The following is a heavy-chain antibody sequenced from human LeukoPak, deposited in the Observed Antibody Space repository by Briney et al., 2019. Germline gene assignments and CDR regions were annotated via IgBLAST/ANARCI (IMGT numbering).Heavy chain of an antibody. Sequence: SQTLSLTCAISGDSVSTNSAAWNWIRQSPSRGLEWLGRTYYRSKWYNDYAVSVKSRITINPDTSKNRFTLQLNSVTPEDTAVYYCARGAVAVRNAFDIWGQGPRLTVSS. V-gene: IGHV6-1*01. J-gene: IGHJ3*02. D-gene: IGHD6-19*01. CDR1: GDSVSTNSAA. CDR3: ARGAVAVRNAFDI. CDR2: TYYRSKWYN.